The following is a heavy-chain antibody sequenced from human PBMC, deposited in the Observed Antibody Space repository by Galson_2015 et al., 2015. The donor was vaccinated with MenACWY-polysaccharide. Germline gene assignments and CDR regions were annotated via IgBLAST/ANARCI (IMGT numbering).Heavy chain of an antibody. CDR2: ISSGGTI. J-gene: IGHJ5*02. CDR3: ARVLKGLVGATPDP. V-gene: IGHV3-48*02. D-gene: IGHD1-26*01. CDR1: GFTFSSYR. Sequence: SLRLSCAASGFTFSSYRMNWVRQAPGKGLEWVSYISSGGTIYYADSVKGRFTISRDNAKNSLYLQMNSLRDDDTAVYYCARVLKGLVGATPDPWGQGTLVTVSS.